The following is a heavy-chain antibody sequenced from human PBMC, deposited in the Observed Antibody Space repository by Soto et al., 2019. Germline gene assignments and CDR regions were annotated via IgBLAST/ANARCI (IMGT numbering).Heavy chain of an antibody. CDR1: GGTFSSYA. CDR2: IIPIFGTA. V-gene: IGHV1-69*06. Sequence: SVKVSCKASGGTFSSYAISWVRQAPGLGLEWMGGIIPIFGTANYAQKFQGRVTITADKSTSTAYMELSSLRSEDTAVYYCAGLTGYYYFDYWGQGTLVTVSS. J-gene: IGHJ4*02. D-gene: IGHD3-9*01. CDR3: AGLTGYYYFDY.